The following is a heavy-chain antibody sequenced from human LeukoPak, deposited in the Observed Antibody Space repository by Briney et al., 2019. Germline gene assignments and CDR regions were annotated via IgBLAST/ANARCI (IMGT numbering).Heavy chain of an antibody. Sequence: GGSLRLSCAASGFTVSSNYMSWVRQAPGKGLEWVSVIYSGGDTYYTDSVKGRFTISRDNSKNTLYLQMNTLRAEDTAVYYCARASGYSGYDPFDYWGQGTLVTVSS. V-gene: IGHV3-53*01. CDR3: ARASGYSGYDPFDY. J-gene: IGHJ4*02. CDR1: GFTVSSNY. D-gene: IGHD5-12*01. CDR2: IYSGGDT.